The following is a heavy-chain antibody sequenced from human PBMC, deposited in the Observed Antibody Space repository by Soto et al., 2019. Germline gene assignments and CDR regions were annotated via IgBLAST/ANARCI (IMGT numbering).Heavy chain of an antibody. CDR1: GYTFSDTA. J-gene: IGHJ5*02. D-gene: IGHD1-26*01. CDR2: VASKPEGYTT. Sequence: PGGSLRLSCAASGYTFSDTAIHWVRQAPGKGLEWVGRVASKPEGYTTTYGASVMGRFTISRDESQNTAYLQMNSLKTEDTAVYYCNKYSGTLSAPAALGPGTLVTVSS. V-gene: IGHV3-73*01. CDR3: NKYSGTLSAPAA.